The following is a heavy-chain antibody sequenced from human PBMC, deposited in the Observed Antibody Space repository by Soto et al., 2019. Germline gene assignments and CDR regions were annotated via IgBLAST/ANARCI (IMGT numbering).Heavy chain of an antibody. D-gene: IGHD6-13*01. CDR2: INGGTDTT. V-gene: IGHV3-23*01. CDR3: AKAKGSSWYSALDI. Sequence: GGSVRLSCVGSGVTFNRYTMSWVRQVPGKGLEWVSGINGGTDTTYYTDSVKGRFTISRDNFQNTLYLQMNSLRAEDTAVYYCAKAKGSSWYSALDIWGQGTMVTVSS. J-gene: IGHJ3*02. CDR1: GVTFNRYT.